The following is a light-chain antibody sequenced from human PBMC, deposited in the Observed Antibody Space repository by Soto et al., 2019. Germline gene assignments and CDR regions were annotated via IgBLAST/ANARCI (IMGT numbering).Light chain of an antibody. CDR2: WAS. CDR1: PSVLFSYDNKNY. Sequence: DFVMTQSPDSLAVSLGERATINCKSSPSVLFSYDNKNYLAWYQQKPGQPPKLLISWASTRESGVPDRFSGGGSGTDFTLTISSLLAEDVAVYYCQQYYNTPVTFGQGTKVEVK. J-gene: IGKJ1*01. CDR3: QQYYNTPVT. V-gene: IGKV4-1*01.